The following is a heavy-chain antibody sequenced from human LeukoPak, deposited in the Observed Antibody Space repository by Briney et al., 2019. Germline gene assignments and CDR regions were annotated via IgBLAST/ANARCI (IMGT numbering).Heavy chain of an antibody. CDR2: INPNSGGT. V-gene: IGHV1-2*02. J-gene: IGHJ5*02. Sequence: ASVKVSCKASGYTFTGYYMHWVRQAPGQGLEWMGWINPNSGGTNYAQKFQGRVTMTRDTSISTAYMELSRLRSDDTAVYYCARDSRGSYRPSNWFDPWGQGTLVTVSS. CDR1: GYTFTGYY. CDR3: ARDSRGSYRPSNWFDP. D-gene: IGHD1-26*01.